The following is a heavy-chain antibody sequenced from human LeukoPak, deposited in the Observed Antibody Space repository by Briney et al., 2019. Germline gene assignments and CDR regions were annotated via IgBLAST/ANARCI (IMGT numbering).Heavy chain of an antibody. CDR3: ARDIFTFGGAMPDAFHI. D-gene: IGHD3-16*01. CDR1: GYTFTIYG. V-gene: IGHV1-18*01. Sequence: ASVKVSCKASGYTFTIYGFSWVRQGPGQGLERVGGISVYNSNTNYAQKLQGRVTMTTDTSTSTAYMELRSLRSADTAVYYCARDIFTFGGAMPDAFHIWGQGTMVTVSS. CDR2: ISVYNSNT. J-gene: IGHJ3*02.